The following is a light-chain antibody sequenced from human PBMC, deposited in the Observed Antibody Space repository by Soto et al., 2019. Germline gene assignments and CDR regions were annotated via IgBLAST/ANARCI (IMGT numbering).Light chain of an antibody. J-gene: IGLJ1*01. CDR3: CSYAGSYTYV. CDR2: RNN. CDR1: SSNIGSNY. V-gene: IGLV1-47*01. Sequence: QSVLTQPPSASGTPGERVTISCSGSSSNIGSNYVYWYQQLPGTAPKLLIYRNNQRPSGVPDRFSGSKSGTSASLTICGLQAEDEADYYCCSYAGSYTYVFGTGTKVTVL.